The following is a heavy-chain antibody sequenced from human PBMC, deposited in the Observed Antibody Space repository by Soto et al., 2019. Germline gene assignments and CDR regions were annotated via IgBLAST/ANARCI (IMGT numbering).Heavy chain of an antibody. CDR3: ASQASPYYYYGMDV. Sequence: SKTLSLTCTLAGDSITSSSYSWVWFRQPPGKGLEWIGNIYYSGSTYYNPSLKSRVTISVATSKNQFSLKLSSVTAADTAVYYCASQASPYYYYGMDVWGQGTTVT. CDR2: IYYSGST. J-gene: IGHJ6*02. CDR1: GDSITSSSYS. V-gene: IGHV4-39*01.